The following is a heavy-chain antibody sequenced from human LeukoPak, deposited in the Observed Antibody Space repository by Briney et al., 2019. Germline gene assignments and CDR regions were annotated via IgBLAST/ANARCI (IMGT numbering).Heavy chain of an antibody. CDR1: GFTFRSYS. J-gene: IGHJ3*02. CDR3: ARAVQGHAFDI. V-gene: IGHV3-21*01. Sequence: GGSLRLSCAASGFTFRSYSMNWVRQAPGKGLGWVSSISSSSSYIYYADSVKGRFTICRDNAKNSLYLQMSSLRAEDTAVYYCARAVQGHAFDIWGQGTMVTVSS. CDR2: ISSSSSYI.